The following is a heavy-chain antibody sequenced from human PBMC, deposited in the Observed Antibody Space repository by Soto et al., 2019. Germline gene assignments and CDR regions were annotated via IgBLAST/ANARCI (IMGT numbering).Heavy chain of an antibody. D-gene: IGHD3-10*01. CDR2: ISGSGGST. CDR3: AKDLVLYGSGSNFDY. V-gene: IGHV3-23*01. CDR1: GFTFSSYA. J-gene: IGHJ4*02. Sequence: EVQLLESGGGLVQPGGSLRLSCAASGFTFSSYAMSWVRQAPGKGLEWVSAISGSGGSTYYADSVKGRFTISRDNSKNTLYRQMNSLRAEDTAVYYCAKDLVLYGSGSNFDYWGQGTLVTVSS.